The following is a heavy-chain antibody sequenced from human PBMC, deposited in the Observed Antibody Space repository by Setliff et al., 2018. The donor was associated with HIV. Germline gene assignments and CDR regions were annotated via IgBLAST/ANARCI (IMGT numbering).Heavy chain of an antibody. Sequence: PSETLSLTCTVSGASIRSQYWSWIRKPPGKGLEWIGYISYSGSTNYNPSLESRVAMSVDTSKQQFSLEVSSVTAADTAVYYCARTRGYSYGTLAGFDYWGQGTQVTVSS. CDR2: ISYSGST. V-gene: IGHV4-59*11. J-gene: IGHJ4*02. CDR1: GASIRSQY. CDR3: ARTRGYSYGTLAGFDY. D-gene: IGHD5-18*01.